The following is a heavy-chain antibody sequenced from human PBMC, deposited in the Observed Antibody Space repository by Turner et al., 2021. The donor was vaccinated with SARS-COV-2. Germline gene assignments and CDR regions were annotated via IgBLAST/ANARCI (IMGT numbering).Heavy chain of an antibody. CDR2: IKSKTDGGTT. D-gene: IGHD2-8*01. CDR1: GFTFSDAY. Sequence: EVQLVESGGGLVKPGWSLRLSFSASGFTFSDAYMSWVRQAPGKGLEWVGRIKSKTDGGTTDYAAPVKGRFTISRDDSENTLYLQMNSLKTEDTAVYYCTGRGKVSYTWFDPWGQGTLVTVSS. V-gene: IGHV3-15*01. CDR3: TGRGKVSYTWFDP. J-gene: IGHJ5*02.